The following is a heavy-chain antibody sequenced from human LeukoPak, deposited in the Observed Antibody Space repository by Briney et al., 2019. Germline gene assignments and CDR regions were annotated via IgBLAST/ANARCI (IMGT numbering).Heavy chain of an antibody. Sequence: SETLSLTCTASGGSISSYYWSWIRQPAGKGLEWIGRIYTSGSTNYNPSLKSRVTMSVDTSKNQFSLKLSSVTAADTAVYYCAGDGEIGALFDIWGQGTMVTVSS. CDR3: AGDGEIGALFDI. CDR1: GGSISSYY. CDR2: IYTSGST. J-gene: IGHJ3*02. V-gene: IGHV4-4*07. D-gene: IGHD3-10*01.